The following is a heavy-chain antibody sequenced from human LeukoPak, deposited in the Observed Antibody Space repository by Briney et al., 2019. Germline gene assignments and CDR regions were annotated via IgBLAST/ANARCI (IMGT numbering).Heavy chain of an antibody. J-gene: IGHJ2*01. V-gene: IGHV3-30*04. CDR2: LSSVGGQQ. CDR1: EFTLSSYS. Sequence: GGSLRPSCSASEFTLSSYSMHWVRQAPGRGLEWAAVLSSVGGQQYYADSVKGRFTISADTSKNTLYLQMDSLRVEDTALYYCARALAGAPFDLWGRGTVVAVSS. CDR3: ARALAGAPFDL. D-gene: IGHD3-10*01.